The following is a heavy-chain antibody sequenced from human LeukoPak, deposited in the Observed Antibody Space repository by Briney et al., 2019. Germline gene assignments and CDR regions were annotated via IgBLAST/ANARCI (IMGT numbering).Heavy chain of an antibody. CDR3: ARDSYNWNYERGFDP. Sequence: ETLSLTGIVTGASISGHYWSWIRQPAGKEPEGIDRVQTRRGTNYNSSLKSRVTISVDTSKNQFSLKLSSGTAADTAVYYCARDSYNWNYERGFDPWGQGTLVTVSS. CDR1: GASISGHY. V-gene: IGHV4-4*07. J-gene: IGHJ5*02. D-gene: IGHD1-7*01. CDR2: VQTRRGT.